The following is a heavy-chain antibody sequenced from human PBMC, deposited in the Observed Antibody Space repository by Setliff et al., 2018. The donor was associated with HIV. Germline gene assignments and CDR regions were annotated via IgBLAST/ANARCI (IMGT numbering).Heavy chain of an antibody. CDR2: IKHSGNT. V-gene: IGHV4-34*01. CDR3: ARHDSGGYYSLDY. D-gene: IGHD3-22*01. J-gene: IGHJ4*02. Sequence: PSETLSLTCAVYGGSFSDYYWSWIRQPPGKGLEWIAEIKHSGNTNYNPSLKSRVTILVDTSKNQVSLKLTSVTAADTAVYYCARHDSGGYYSLDYWGQGTLVTVSS. CDR1: GGSFSDYY.